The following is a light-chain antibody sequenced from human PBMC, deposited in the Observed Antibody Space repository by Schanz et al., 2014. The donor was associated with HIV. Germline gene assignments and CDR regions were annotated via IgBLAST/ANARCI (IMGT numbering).Light chain of an antibody. CDR3: SSYAATSNVL. J-gene: IGLJ3*02. V-gene: IGLV2-14*03. Sequence: SVLTQPASVSGSPGQSISISCTGTSGDVGSYNYVSWYQQHPGKAPKLMIYDVSNRPSGVSSRFSGSKSGNTASLTISGLQADDEADYYCSSYAATSNVLFGGGTKLTVL. CDR2: DVS. CDR1: SGDVGSYNY.